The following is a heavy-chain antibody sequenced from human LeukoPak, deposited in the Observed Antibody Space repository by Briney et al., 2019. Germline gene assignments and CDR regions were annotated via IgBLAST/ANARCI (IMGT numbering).Heavy chain of an antibody. CDR3: ANIAVALPDAFDI. D-gene: IGHD6-19*01. V-gene: IGHV3-30*18. Sequence: TGGSLRLSCAASGFTFSSYGMHWVRQAPGKGLEWVAVISYDGSNKYYADSVKGRFTISRDNSKNTLYLQMNSLRAEDTAVYYCANIAVALPDAFDIWGQGTMVTVSS. CDR1: GFTFSSYG. CDR2: ISYDGSNK. J-gene: IGHJ3*02.